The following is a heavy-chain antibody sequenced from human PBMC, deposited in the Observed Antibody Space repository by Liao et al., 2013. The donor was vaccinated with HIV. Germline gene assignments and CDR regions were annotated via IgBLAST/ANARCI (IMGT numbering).Heavy chain of an antibody. J-gene: IGHJ4*02. CDR3: ARGHLWLAEPHLDL. CDR2: ISYSGTTTFYSGTA. CDR1: GGSMNTYR. Sequence: QVQLQESGPGLVKPSETLSLSCSVSGGSMNTYRWTWVRQSPGGGLEWIGHISYSGTTTFYSGTANYNPSLKNRVTISVDTTRSLFFLNVTSVTAADTGVYFCARGHLWLAEPHLDLWGQGALVTVSS. D-gene: IGHD1-26*01. V-gene: IGHV4-59*01.